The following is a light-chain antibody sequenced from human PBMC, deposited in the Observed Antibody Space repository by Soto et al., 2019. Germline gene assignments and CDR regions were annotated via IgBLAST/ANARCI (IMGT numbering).Light chain of an antibody. J-gene: IGKJ1*01. Sequence: EIVLTQSPGTLSLSPGERATLSCRASQSVSSNYLAWYQQKPGQAPRPRIDGASSRATGIPDRFSGSGAGTDSTLTISRLETEDFAVYYCQQYGSSPWTFGQGTKVEIK. CDR1: QSVSSNY. V-gene: IGKV3-20*01. CDR2: GAS. CDR3: QQYGSSPWT.